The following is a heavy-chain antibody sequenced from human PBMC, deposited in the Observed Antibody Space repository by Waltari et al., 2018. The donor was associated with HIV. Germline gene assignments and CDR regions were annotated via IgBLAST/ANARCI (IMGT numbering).Heavy chain of an antibody. V-gene: IGHV3-48*03. CDR1: GFTFSSYE. J-gene: IGHJ3*02. D-gene: IGHD2-8*02. Sequence: EVELVESGGGLVEPGGSLRLSSAGSGFTFSSYELNWVGQAPGEGLEWVSYISSSGSTIYYADSVKGRFTISRDNAKNSLYLQMNSLRAEDTAVYYCASWWDAFDIWGQGTMVTVSS. CDR3: ASWWDAFDI. CDR2: ISSSGSTI.